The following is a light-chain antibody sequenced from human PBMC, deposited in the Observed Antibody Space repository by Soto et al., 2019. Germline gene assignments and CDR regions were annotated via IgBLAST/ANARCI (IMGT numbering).Light chain of an antibody. Sequence: SYELTQPPSVSVSPGQTATITCSGNKLGDKYVCWYQQKPGQSPVLVIYQDTKRPSGIPERFSGSNSGNTATLTISGTQALDEADYYCQAWETNSNFVFGPGTKLTVL. CDR1: KLGDKY. V-gene: IGLV3-1*01. CDR3: QAWETNSNFV. CDR2: QDT. J-gene: IGLJ1*01.